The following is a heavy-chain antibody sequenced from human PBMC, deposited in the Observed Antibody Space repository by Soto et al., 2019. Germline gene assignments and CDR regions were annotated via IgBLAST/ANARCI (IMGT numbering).Heavy chain of an antibody. D-gene: IGHD6-13*01. CDR2: VSGSGGNT. Sequence: VQLLESGGGLVQPGGSLRLSCAASGFTFSNYAMSWVRQAPGKGLEWVSAVSGSGGNTYYADSVQGRFTISRDNSKIMLNLQMNSLRAEATAVYYCAKLNLFVSAAAGRGPFDYWGQGTMVTVSS. CDR1: GFTFSNYA. V-gene: IGHV3-23*01. J-gene: IGHJ4*02. CDR3: AKLNLFVSAAAGRGPFDY.